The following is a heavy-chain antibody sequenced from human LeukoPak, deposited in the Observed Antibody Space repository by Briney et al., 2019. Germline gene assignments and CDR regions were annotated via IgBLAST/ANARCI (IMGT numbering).Heavy chain of an antibody. D-gene: IGHD3-22*01. CDR2: ISSSGST. J-gene: IGHJ3*02. V-gene: IGHV4-61*02. CDR3: ARGPYSYDSSGAFDI. CDR1: GDSISSGDYY. Sequence: PSETLSLTCTVSGDSISSGDYYWSWIRQPAGKGVEWIGRISSSGSTNYNPSLKSRVTISVDTSKNQFSLKLSSVTAADTGVYFCARGPYSYDSSGAFDIWGQGTMVTVSS.